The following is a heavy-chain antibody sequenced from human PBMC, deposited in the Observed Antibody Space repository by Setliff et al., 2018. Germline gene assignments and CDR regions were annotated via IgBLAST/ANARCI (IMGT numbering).Heavy chain of an antibody. CDR1: GYTFTDYY. CDR3: ARARGSGARAFDS. V-gene: IGHV1-2*02. J-gene: IGHJ3*02. CDR2: INPNSGGT. D-gene: IGHD1-26*01. Sequence: ASVKVSCKASGYTFTDYYIHWVRQAPGQGLEWMGWINPNSGGTNPAQRFQDRVTITRDTSATTAYIGLSSLRSEDTAVYYCARARGSGARAFDSWGQGTMVTVSS.